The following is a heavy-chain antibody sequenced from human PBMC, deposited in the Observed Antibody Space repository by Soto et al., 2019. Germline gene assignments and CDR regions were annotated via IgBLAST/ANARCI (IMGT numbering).Heavy chain of an antibody. D-gene: IGHD3-10*01. CDR3: ARSTYYYGSGSYYADS. Sequence: ESGPTLVNPTQTLTLNCTFSGFSLSTSGMCVSWIRQPPGKALEWLALIDWDDDKYYSTSLKTRLTISKDTSKNQVVLTMTNMDPVDTATYYCARSTYYYGSGSYYADSWGQGTPVTVSS. CDR2: IDWDDDK. V-gene: IGHV2-70*01. CDR1: GFSLSTSGMC. J-gene: IGHJ5*01.